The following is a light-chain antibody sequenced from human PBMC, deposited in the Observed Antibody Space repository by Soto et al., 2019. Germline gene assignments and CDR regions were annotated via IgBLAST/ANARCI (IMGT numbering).Light chain of an antibody. CDR2: AAS. Sequence: DIQMTQSPSAMSASVGDRVTITCRASQGISNFLVWFQQKPGEVPKRLLYAASSLQSGVPSRFSGSGFGTEFTLTMGSLQPEDFATYYCLQHKSYPHTFGQGTKLEIK. CDR3: LQHKSYPHT. J-gene: IGKJ2*01. CDR1: QGISNF. V-gene: IGKV1-17*03.